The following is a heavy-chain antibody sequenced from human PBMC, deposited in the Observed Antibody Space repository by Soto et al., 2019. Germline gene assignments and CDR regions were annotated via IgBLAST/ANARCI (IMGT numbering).Heavy chain of an antibody. CDR1: GFTFGSYS. CDR2: ISSSSSTI. V-gene: IGHV3-48*02. J-gene: IGHJ6*02. Sequence: GGSLRLSCAASGFTFGSYSMNWVRQAPGKGLEWVSYISSSSSTIYYADSVKGRFTISRDNAKNSLYLQMNSLRDEDTAVYYCVRARLHWNYDGMDVWGQGTTVTVSS. D-gene: IGHD1-1*01. CDR3: VRARLHWNYDGMDV.